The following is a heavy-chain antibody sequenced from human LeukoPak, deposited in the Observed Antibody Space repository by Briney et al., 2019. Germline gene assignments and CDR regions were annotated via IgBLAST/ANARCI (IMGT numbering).Heavy chain of an antibody. CDR2: IYTSGST. J-gene: IGHJ4*02. Sequence: SSETLSLTCTVSGGSISSYYWSWIRQPAGKGLEWIGRIYTSGSTNYNPSLKSRVTMSVDTSKTQFSLKLSSVTAADTAVYYCAREKSSSWYGDFDYWGQGTLVTVSS. CDR3: AREKSSSWYGDFDY. V-gene: IGHV4-4*07. CDR1: GGSISSYY. D-gene: IGHD6-13*01.